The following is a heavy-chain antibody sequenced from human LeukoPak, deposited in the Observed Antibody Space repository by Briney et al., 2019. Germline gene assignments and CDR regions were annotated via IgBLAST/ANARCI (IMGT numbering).Heavy chain of an antibody. D-gene: IGHD3-9*01. V-gene: IGHV4-4*07. CDR2: IYTSGST. Sequence: PSETLSLTCTVSGGSISSYYWGWIRQPAGKGLEWIGRIYTSGSTNYNPSLKSRVTMSVDTSKNQFSLKLSSVTAADTAVYYCARETVGYYDILTGYTAAYFDYWGQGTLVTVSS. CDR1: GGSISSYY. CDR3: ARETVGYYDILTGYTAAYFDY. J-gene: IGHJ4*02.